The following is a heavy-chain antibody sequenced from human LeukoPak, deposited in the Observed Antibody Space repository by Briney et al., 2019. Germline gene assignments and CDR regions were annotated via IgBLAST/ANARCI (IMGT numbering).Heavy chain of an antibody. CDR3: ATSIAVAGPLPISRHFDY. CDR2: INHSGST. D-gene: IGHD6-19*01. J-gene: IGHJ4*02. V-gene: IGHV4-34*01. CDR1: GGSFSGYS. Sequence: SETLSLTCAVYGGSFSGYSWSWIRQPPGKGLEWIGEINHSGSTNYNPSLKSRVTISVDTSKNQFSLKLSSVTAADTAVYYCATSIAVAGPLPISRHFDYWGQGTLVTVSS.